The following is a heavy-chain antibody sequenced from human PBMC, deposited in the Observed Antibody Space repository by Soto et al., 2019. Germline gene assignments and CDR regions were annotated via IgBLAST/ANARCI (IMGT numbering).Heavy chain of an antibody. CDR3: ARRTVGWYFDL. CDR2: ISGSGDST. V-gene: IGHV3-23*01. CDR1: GFTFSSYA. J-gene: IGHJ2*01. Sequence: EVQLLESGGGLVQPGGSLRLSCAASGFTFSSYAMSWVRQAPGKGLEWVSAISGSGDSTYYADSVKGRFTISRDNSKNTQYLQMNSLRAEDTAVYYCARRTVGWYFDLWGRGTLVTVSS. D-gene: IGHD4-17*01.